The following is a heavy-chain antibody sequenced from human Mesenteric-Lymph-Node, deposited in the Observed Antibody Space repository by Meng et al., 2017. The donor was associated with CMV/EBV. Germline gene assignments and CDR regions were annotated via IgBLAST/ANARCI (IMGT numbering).Heavy chain of an antibody. CDR3: ARHMSDPESDPFDP. CDR2: IHYTGRT. J-gene: IGHJ5*02. Sequence: SETLSLTCTVSGDSISSDIYYWDWIRQPPGTGLEWIGNIHYTGRTFYSPSLRGRLAISVDTSTNQFSLKLRSVTAADTAVYFCARHMSDPESDPFDPWGQGIMVTVSS. V-gene: IGHV4-39*01. CDR1: GDSISSDIYY. D-gene: IGHD2/OR15-2a*01.